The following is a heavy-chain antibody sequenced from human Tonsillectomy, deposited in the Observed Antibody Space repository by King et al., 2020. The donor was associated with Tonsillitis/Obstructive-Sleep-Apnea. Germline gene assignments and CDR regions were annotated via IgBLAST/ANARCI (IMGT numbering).Heavy chain of an antibody. CDR3: ARVKEGTTGTFDI. Sequence: VQLVESGGGLVQPGGSLRLSCAASGFTFSSYWMHWVRHAPGKGLVWVSRINSDGSSTNYADSVKGRFTISRDNAKNTLYLQMNSLRAEDTAVYYCARVKEGTTGTFDIWGQGTMVTVSS. CDR2: INSDGSST. J-gene: IGHJ3*02. CDR1: GFTFSSYW. V-gene: IGHV3-74*01. D-gene: IGHD1-1*01.